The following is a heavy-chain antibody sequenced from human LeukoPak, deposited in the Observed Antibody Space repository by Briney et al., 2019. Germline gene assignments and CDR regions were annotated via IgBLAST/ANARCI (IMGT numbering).Heavy chain of an antibody. CDR2: ISSSDTTI. CDR1: GFTISGFG. D-gene: IGHD3-16*02. V-gene: IGHV3-48*01. CDR3: ARSSSLDDYVWGSYRYLVDY. J-gene: IGHJ4*02. Sequence: GGSLRLSCAASGFTISGFGVNWVRQAPGKGLEWVSYISSSDTTIYYADSVKGRFTISRDNAKNSLYLQMNSLRAEDTAVYYCARSSSLDDYVWGSYRYLVDYWGQGTLVTVSS.